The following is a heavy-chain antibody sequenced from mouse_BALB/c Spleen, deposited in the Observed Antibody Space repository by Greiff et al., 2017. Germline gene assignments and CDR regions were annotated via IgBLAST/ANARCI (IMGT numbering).Heavy chain of an antibody. Sequence: QVQLKQSGPELVKPGASVKISCKASGYAFSSSWMNWVKQRPGQGLEWIGRIYPGDGDTNYNGKFKGKATLTADKSSSTAYMQLSSLTSVDSAVYFCARASPIYYDYEYYAMDYWGQGTSVTVSS. V-gene: IGHV1-82*01. D-gene: IGHD2-4*01. CDR2: IYPGDGDT. CDR3: ARASPIYYDYEYYAMDY. CDR1: GYAFSSSW. J-gene: IGHJ4*01.